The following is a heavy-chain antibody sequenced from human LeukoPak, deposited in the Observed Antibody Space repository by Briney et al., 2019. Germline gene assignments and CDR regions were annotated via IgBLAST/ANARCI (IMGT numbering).Heavy chain of an antibody. CDR2: IKQDGSEK. CDR1: GFTFSSYW. CDR3: ARGRDTAMVTGYFDY. D-gene: IGHD5-18*01. Sequence: GGSLRLSCAASGFTFSSYWMSWVRQAPGKGLEWVANIKQDGSEKYYVDSVKGRFTISRDNAKNSLYLQMNSLRAEDTAVYYCARGRDTAMVTGYFDYWGQGTLVTVSS. J-gene: IGHJ4*02. V-gene: IGHV3-7*01.